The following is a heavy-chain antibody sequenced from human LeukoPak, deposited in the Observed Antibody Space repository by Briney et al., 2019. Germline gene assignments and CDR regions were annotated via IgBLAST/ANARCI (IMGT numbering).Heavy chain of an antibody. Sequence: SETLSLTCTVSGGSISSGDYYWSWIRQPPGKGLEWIGYIYYSGSTYYNPSLKSRVTISVDTSKNQFSLKLSSVTAADTAVYYCATEGIGGVPAAGFQRNWFDPWGQGTLVTVSS. V-gene: IGHV4-30-4*08. CDR1: GGSISSGDYY. J-gene: IGHJ5*02. CDR3: ATEGIGGVPAAGFQRNWFDP. CDR2: IYYSGST. D-gene: IGHD2-2*01.